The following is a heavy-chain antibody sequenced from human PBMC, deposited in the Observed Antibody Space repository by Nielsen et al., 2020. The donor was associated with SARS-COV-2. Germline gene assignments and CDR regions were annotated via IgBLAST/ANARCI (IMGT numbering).Heavy chain of an antibody. Sequence: GGSLRPSCPPLGSPFSNFPITWVAQAPGRGLRGFPIIGVSGGGTYYADSLKGRFTISRDNSKNTLYLQMNSLGADDTAIYYCTRRVAGGTMDVWGQGTTVTVSS. CDR1: GSPFSNFP. D-gene: IGHD6-19*01. CDR2: IGVSGGGT. CDR3: TRRVAGGTMDV. J-gene: IGHJ6*02. V-gene: IGHV3-23*01.